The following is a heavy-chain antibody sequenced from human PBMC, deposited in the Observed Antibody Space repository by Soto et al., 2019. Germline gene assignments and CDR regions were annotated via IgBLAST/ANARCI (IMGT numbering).Heavy chain of an antibody. D-gene: IGHD6-19*01. CDR3: ARQVGGWAPWYFDY. V-gene: IGHV4-59*08. CDR1: GGSISSYY. J-gene: IGHJ4*02. Sequence: PSETLSLTCTVSGGSISSYYWSWVRQPPGKGLEWIGYIYYSGSTSYNPSLKSRVTISVDTSKNQFSLKLSSVTAADTAVYYCARQVGGWAPWYFDYWGQGTLVTVSS. CDR2: IYYSGST.